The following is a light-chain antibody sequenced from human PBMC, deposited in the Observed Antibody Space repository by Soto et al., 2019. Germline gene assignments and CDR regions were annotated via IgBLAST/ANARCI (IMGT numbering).Light chain of an antibody. CDR2: GAS. CDR1: ESFARTY. CDR3: QEYGASSLT. J-gene: IGKJ4*01. V-gene: IGKV3-20*01. Sequence: EIVLTQSPGTLSLSPGERATLSCRASESFARTYLAWYQQKPGQAPRLLIHGASSRATGIPDRFSGSNSGFDFTLTSRRLEPEASEVYYCQEYGASSLTFGGGTKVEIK.